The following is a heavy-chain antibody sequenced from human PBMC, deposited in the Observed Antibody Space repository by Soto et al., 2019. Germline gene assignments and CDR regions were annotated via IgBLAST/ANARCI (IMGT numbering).Heavy chain of an antibody. CDR3: ARDSAAGLRYYYSGMDV. V-gene: IGHV3-48*02. Sequence: EGSLGLSCAASGFTFSSYSMNWVRQAPGKGLEWVSYISSSSSTIYYADSVKGRFTISRDNAKNSLYLQMNSLRDEDTAVYYCARDSAAGLRYYYSGMDVWGQGATLTVSS. CDR1: GFTFSSYS. CDR2: ISSSSSTI. D-gene: IGHD6-25*01. J-gene: IGHJ6*02.